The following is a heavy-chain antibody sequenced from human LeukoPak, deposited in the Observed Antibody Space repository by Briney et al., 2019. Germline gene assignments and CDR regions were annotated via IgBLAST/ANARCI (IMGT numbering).Heavy chain of an antibody. CDR1: GYPFTTYG. CDR2: INSYKGDT. Sequence: GASVKVSCKTSGYPFTTYGVAWVRQAPGQGREWMGWINSYKGDTQYSQKFQGRFALTSDTSTNTVHMELWSLRSDDTAVYYCARDTNNEIDYWGQGTLVIVSS. V-gene: IGHV1-18*01. CDR3: ARDTNNEIDY. J-gene: IGHJ4*02. D-gene: IGHD2-8*01.